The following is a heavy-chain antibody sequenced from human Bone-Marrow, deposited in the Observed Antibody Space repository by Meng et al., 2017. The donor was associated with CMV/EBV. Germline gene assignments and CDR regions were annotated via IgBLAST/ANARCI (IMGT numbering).Heavy chain of an antibody. CDR1: GFTFSSYA. V-gene: IGHV3-30-3*01. CDR3: ARVNGGYYYYYGMDV. CDR2: ISYDGSNK. Sequence: GGSLRLSCAASGFTFSSYAMHWVRQAPGKGLEWVAVISYDGSNKYYADSVKGRFTISRDNSKNTLYLQMNSLRAEDTAVYYCARVNGGYYYYYGMDVWGQGTTVTGSS. J-gene: IGHJ6*01.